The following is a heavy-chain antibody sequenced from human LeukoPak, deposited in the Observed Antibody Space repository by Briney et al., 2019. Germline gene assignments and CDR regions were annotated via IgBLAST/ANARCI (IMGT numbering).Heavy chain of an antibody. Sequence: PGGSLRLSCADSGLTISNNWMSWVRQAPGKGLEWVANIKLDGSEQYYVDSVKGRFTISRDNSKNTLYLQMNSLRAEDTAVYYCARGPSGYHNTGGQGTLVTVSS. CDR3: ARGPSGYHNT. V-gene: IGHV3-7*01. D-gene: IGHD5-12*01. CDR2: IKLDGSEQ. J-gene: IGHJ4*02. CDR1: GLTISNNW.